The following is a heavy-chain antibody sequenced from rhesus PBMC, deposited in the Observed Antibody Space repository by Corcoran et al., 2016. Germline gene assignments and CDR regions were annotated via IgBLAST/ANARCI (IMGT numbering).Heavy chain of an antibody. J-gene: IGHJ4*01. Sequence: QVQLQESGPGLVKPSATLSLTCAVSGGSISGGYYWGWIRQHPGKGLGWIGTIYGKSTTTYYNPSLKSRVPISKDTSKIQSSRKLSSVTAADTAGYYGAGGGDSGRSHYFDYWGQGVLVTVSS. V-gene: IGHV4S7*01. CDR2: IYGKSTTT. CDR3: AGGGDSGRSHYFDY. CDR1: GGSISGGYY. D-gene: IGHD6-19*01.